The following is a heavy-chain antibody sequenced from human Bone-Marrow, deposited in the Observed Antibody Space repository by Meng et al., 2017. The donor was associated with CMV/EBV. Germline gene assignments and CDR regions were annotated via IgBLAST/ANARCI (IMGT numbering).Heavy chain of an antibody. CDR1: EFIFSYYE. CDR3: ARDRDYSGSYYFDY. D-gene: IGHD1-26*01. Sequence: GGSLRLSCAASEFIFSYYEMNWVRQAPGKGLEWVAVISYDGSNKYYADSVKGRFTISRDNSKNTLYLQMNSLRAEDTAVYYCARDRDYSGSYYFDYWGQGTLVTVSS. V-gene: IGHV3-30*04. CDR2: ISYDGSNK. J-gene: IGHJ4*02.